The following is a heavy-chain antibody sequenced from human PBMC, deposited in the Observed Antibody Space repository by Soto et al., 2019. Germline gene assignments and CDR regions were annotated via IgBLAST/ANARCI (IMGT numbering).Heavy chain of an antibody. CDR1: GGSISSGGYY. J-gene: IGHJ6*02. CDR3: ARAFSPGGRYYYYGMDV. Sequence: SETLSLTCTVSGGSISSGGYYWSWIRQHPGKGLEWIGYIYYRGSTYYNPSLKSRVTISVDTSKNQFSLKLSSVTAADTAVYYCARAFSPGGRYYYYGMDVWGQGTTVTVSS. CDR2: IYYRGST. D-gene: IGHD3-10*01. V-gene: IGHV4-31*03.